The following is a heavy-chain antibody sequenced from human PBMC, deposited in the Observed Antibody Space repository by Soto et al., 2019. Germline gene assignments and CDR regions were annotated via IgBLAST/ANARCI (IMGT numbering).Heavy chain of an antibody. Sequence: QVQLVQSGSEVKKPGSSVKVSCKASGGTFSSYAISWVRQAPGQGLEWMGGMIPSFGTANYAQKFQGRGTITADESTGTTYMALSSLGSEATAVYSCARGNYSPGSWFGPWGQGTLVTVSS. CDR1: GGTFSSYA. J-gene: IGHJ5*02. CDR2: MIPSFGTA. V-gene: IGHV1-69*01. CDR3: ARGNYSPGSWFGP. D-gene: IGHD3-10*01.